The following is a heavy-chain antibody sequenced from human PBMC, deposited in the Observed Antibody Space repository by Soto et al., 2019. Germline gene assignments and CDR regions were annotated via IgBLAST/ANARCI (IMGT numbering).Heavy chain of an antibody. V-gene: IGHV3-66*01. CDR3: ARWYNWNYGGMDV. CDR1: GFTVSSNY. Sequence: EVQLLESGGGLVQPGGSLRLSCAASGFTVSSNYMSWVRQAPGKGLESVSVIYTGGSAYYADSGKDRFTISRDNSKNTLYLRMNSLRAEDTAVYYCARWYNWNYGGMDVWAQGTTVTVSS. D-gene: IGHD1-20*01. CDR2: IYTGGSA. J-gene: IGHJ6*02.